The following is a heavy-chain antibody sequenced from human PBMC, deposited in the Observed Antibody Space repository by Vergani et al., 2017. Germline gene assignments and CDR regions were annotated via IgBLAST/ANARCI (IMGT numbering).Heavy chain of an antibody. CDR1: GYTFTSYA. D-gene: IGHD3-10*01. CDR3: ARGPHYYYGSGSPFDY. CDR2: INACNGNT. V-gene: IGHV1-3*01. J-gene: IGHJ4*02. Sequence: QVQLVQSGAEVKKPGASVKVSCKASGYTFTSYAMHWVRQAPGQRLEWMGWINACNGNTKYSQKFQGRVTITRDTSASTAYMELSSLRSEDTAVYYCARGPHYYYGSGSPFDYWGQGTLVTVSS.